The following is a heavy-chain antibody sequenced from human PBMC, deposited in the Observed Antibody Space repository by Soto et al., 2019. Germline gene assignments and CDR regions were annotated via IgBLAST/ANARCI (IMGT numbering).Heavy chain of an antibody. Sequence: QLQLQESGSGLVKPSQTLSLTCAVSGGSISSGGYSWSWIRQPPGKGLEWIGYIYHSGSTYYNPSPXRXXTISVDRSKNQFSLKLSSVTAAGTAVYYCARASATGTSLDDWGQGTLVTVSS. V-gene: IGHV4-30-2*01. CDR3: ARASATGTSLDD. CDR1: GGSISSGGYS. CDR2: IYHSGST. J-gene: IGHJ4*02. D-gene: IGHD4-17*01.